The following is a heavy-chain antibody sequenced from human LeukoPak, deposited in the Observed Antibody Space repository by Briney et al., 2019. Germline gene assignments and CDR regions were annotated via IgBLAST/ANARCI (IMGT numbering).Heavy chain of an antibody. Sequence: GGSLRLSCAASGFTFISYWMHWVRQAPGKGLVWVSRINGYGSSTDFADSVKGRFTISRDNAKNTLYLQMNSLRAEDTAVYYCARDAPGNTALDYWGQGTLITVSS. D-gene: IGHD5-18*01. V-gene: IGHV3-74*01. CDR3: ARDAPGNTALDY. CDR2: INGYGSST. CDR1: GFTFISYW. J-gene: IGHJ4*02.